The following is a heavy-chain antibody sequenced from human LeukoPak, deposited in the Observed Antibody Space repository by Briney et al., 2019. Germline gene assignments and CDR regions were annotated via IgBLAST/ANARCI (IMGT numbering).Heavy chain of an antibody. CDR3: TILGPRTCGGTACSFY. D-gene: IGHD2-21*01. V-gene: IGHV5-51*01. J-gene: IGHJ4*02. CDR2: ISPSDSDP. CDR1: GYNFSTYW. Sequence: GESLKISCKGSGYNFSTYWIGWVRQMPGKGLEWMGIISPSDSDPRYSPSFQGQVTISADKSISTAYLQWNNLEASDTAMYYCTILGPRTCGGTACSFYWGQGTLVTVSS.